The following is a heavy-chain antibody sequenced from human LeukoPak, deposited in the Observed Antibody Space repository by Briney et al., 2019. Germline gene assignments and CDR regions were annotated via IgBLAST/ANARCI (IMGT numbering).Heavy chain of an antibody. D-gene: IGHD2/OR15-2a*01. CDR3: ATYSTLNARDFQH. CDR1: GFTFSSYA. Sequence: GGSLRLSCAASGFTFSSYAMSWVRQAPGMGLEWVSTIYRGGSSFYADSVKGRFTISRDNSKNTLYLQMNSLSVEDTAVYYCATYSTLNARDFQHWGQGTLVIVSS. J-gene: IGHJ1*01. CDR2: IYRGGSS. V-gene: IGHV3-66*01.